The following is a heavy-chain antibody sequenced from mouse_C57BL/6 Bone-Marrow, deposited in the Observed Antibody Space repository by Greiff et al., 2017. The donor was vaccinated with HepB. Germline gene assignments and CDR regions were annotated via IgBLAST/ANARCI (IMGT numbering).Heavy chain of an antibody. CDR3: ATGYGSSW. D-gene: IGHD1-1*01. CDR1: GFTFSDYG. Sequence: EVQVVESGGGLVKPGGSLKLSCAASGFTFSDYGMHWVRPAPETGLEWVAYISSGSSTFYYADTVKGRFTISRDNDKNTLCLQMTRLRSEDTAMYYCATGYGSSWWGQGTTLTVSS. CDR2: ISSGSSTF. J-gene: IGHJ2*01. V-gene: IGHV5-17*01.